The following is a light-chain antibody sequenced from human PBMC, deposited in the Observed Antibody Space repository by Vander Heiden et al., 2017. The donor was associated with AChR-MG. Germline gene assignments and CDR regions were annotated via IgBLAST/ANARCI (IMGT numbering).Light chain of an antibody. CDR3: GADLGSGSNFVLWV. CDR2: VGTGGIVG. Sequence: QPVLTQPPSASASLGASVPLTSPLSSGYSNLKVDWYQQRPGKGPRFVMRVGTGGIVGPKGDGIPDRFSVFGSGLNRYLTIKNIQEEDESDYHCGADLGSGSNFVLWVFGGGTKLTVL. J-gene: IGLJ3*02. V-gene: IGLV9-49*01. CDR1: SGYSNLK.